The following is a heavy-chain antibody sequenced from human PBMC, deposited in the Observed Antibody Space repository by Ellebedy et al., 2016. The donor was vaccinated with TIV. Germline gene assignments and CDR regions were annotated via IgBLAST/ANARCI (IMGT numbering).Heavy chain of an antibody. V-gene: IGHV4-59*01. D-gene: IGHD6-6*01. J-gene: IGHJ4*02. CDR2: IYYSGST. CDR1: GGSISSYY. CDR3: ARAGQLVLDYFDY. Sequence: SETLSLTXTVSGGSISSYYWSWIRQPPGKGLEWIGYIYYSGSTNYNPSLKSRVTISVDTSKNQFSLKLSSVTAADTAVYYCARAGQLVLDYFDYWGQGTLVTVSS.